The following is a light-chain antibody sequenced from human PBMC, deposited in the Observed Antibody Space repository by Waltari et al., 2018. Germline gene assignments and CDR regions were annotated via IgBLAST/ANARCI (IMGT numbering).Light chain of an antibody. J-gene: IGKJ2*01. Sequence: PGDRATLSCGASQGVRSNFLAWYQQKPGLATRLLIYASSSTATVVPDRFSGSGSGTDFTLTINALEPEDFAVYYCQQGSSVPYTFGQGTKVDI. CDR3: QQGSSVPYT. V-gene: IGKV3D-20*01. CDR1: QGVRSNF. CDR2: ASS.